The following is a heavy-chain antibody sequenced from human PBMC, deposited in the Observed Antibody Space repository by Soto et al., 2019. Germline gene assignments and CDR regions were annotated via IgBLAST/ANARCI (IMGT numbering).Heavy chain of an antibody. CDR3: ARSLLQGDF. V-gene: IGHV1-46*01. D-gene: IGHD2-21*01. J-gene: IGHJ4*02. Sequence: QVQLVQSGAEVKKPGASVKVSCKASGYTFIHYYIHWVRQAPGQGLEWMAIINPNGGSTNYAQKFQGRVTVTSDTSTSTVFMELNSLGSDDTAVYFCARSLLQGDFWGQGTLVTVSS. CDR2: INPNGGST. CDR1: GYTFIHYY.